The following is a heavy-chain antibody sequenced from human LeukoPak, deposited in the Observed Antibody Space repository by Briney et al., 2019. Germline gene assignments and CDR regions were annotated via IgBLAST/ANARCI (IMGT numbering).Heavy chain of an antibody. CDR2: INHSGST. D-gene: IGHD1-7*01. J-gene: IGHJ4*02. CDR3: ARGVTGTTELRY. V-gene: IGHV4-34*01. CDR1: GGSFSGHY. Sequence: PSETLSLTCAVYGGSFSGHYWSWIRQPPGKGLEWIGEINHSGSTNYNPSLKSRVTISVDTSKNQFSLKLSSVTAADTAVYNCARGVTGTTELRYWGQGTLVTVSS.